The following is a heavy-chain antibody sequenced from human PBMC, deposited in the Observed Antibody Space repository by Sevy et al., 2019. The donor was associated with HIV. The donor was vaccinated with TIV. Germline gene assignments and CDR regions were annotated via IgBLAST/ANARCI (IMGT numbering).Heavy chain of an antibody. CDR2: IWYDGSNK. V-gene: IGHV3-33*01. CDR3: ARTLYDYVWGSYRHFDY. J-gene: IGHJ4*02. D-gene: IGHD3-16*02. Sequence: GGSLRLSCAASGFTFSSYGMHWVRQAPGKGLEWVAVIWYDGSNKYYPDPVKRRFTISRDNSKNTLYLQMNSLRAEATAMSYGARTLYDYVWGSYRHFDYWGQGTLVTVSS. CDR1: GFTFSSYG.